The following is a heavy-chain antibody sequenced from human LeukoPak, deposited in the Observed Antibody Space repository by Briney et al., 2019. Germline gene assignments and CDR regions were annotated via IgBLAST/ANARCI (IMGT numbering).Heavy chain of an antibody. CDR1: GYTFTNYG. CDR2: ISVYNGNT. J-gene: IGHJ4*02. CDR3: VRDNAGVFDY. V-gene: IGHV1-18*01. Sequence: ASLKVSCKASGYTFTNYGISWVRQAPGQGLEWMGWISVYNGNTKNAQKLQGRVTMTTDTSARTAYVEGRRLRSDHTAVYYCVRDNAGVFDYWGQGSLVTVSS. D-gene: IGHD3-10*01.